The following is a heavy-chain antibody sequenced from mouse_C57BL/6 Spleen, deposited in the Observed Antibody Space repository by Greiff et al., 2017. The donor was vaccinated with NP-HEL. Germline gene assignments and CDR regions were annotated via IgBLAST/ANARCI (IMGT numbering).Heavy chain of an antibody. CDR3: ARGLEDAMDY. J-gene: IGHJ4*01. V-gene: IGHV3-1*01. CDR2: ISYSGST. Sequence: EVQLQESGPGMVKPSQSLSLTCTVTGYSITSGYDWHWIRHFPGNNLEWMGYISYSGSTNYNPSLKSRISITHDTSKNHFFLKLNSVTTEDTATYYCARGLEDAMDYWGQGTSVTVSS. CDR1: GYSITSGYD. D-gene: IGHD4-1*01.